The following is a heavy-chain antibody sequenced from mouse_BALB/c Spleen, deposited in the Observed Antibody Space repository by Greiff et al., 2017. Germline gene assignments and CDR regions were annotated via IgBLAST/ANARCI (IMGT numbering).Heavy chain of an antibody. V-gene: IGHV5-4*02. CDR2: ISDGGSYT. D-gene: IGHD2-4*01. CDR3: ARTMITTGYAMDY. J-gene: IGHJ4*01. Sequence: DVKLVESGGGLVKPGGSLKLSCAASGFTFSDYYMYWVRQTPEKRLEWVATISDGGSYTYYPDSVKGRFTISRDNAKNNLYLQMSSLKSEDTAMYYCARTMITTGYAMDYWGQGTSVTVSS. CDR1: GFTFSDYY.